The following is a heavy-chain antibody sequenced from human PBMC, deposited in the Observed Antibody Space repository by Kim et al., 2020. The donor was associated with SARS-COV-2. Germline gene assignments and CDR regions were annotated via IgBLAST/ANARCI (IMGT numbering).Heavy chain of an antibody. J-gene: IGHJ5*02. D-gene: IGHD3-22*01. CDR2: IYSGGST. CDR3: ARLTRSYYYDSSGYYYPDKMGRIDP. Sequence: GGSLRLSCAASGFTVSSNYMSWVRQAPGKGLEWVSVIYSGGSTYYADSVKGRFTISRDNSQNTLYLQMNSLRAEETAVYYCARLTRSYYYDSSGYYYPDKMGRIDPWGQGTLVTVSS. CDR1: GFTVSSNY. V-gene: IGHV3-53*01.